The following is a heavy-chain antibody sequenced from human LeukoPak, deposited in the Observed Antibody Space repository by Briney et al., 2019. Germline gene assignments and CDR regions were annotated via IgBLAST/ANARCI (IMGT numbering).Heavy chain of an antibody. CDR1: GGSISSYY. Sequence: SETLSLTCTVSGGSISSYYWSWIRQPPGKGLEWIAYISDIGSINYNPSLKSRVTISVDTSKNQFSLKLSSVTAADTAVYYCARDSGSYYPAFDIWGQGTMVTVSS. J-gene: IGHJ3*02. CDR2: ISDIGSI. CDR3: ARDSGSYYPAFDI. V-gene: IGHV4-59*01. D-gene: IGHD1-26*01.